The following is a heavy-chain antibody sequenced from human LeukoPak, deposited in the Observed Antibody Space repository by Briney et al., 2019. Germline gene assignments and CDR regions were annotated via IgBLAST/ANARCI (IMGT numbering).Heavy chain of an antibody. D-gene: IGHD3-3*01. CDR3: ARQFEIWSGYADY. Sequence: GGSLRLSCAASGFTFSSYWMSWVRQAPGKGLEWVANIKQDGSEKYYVDSVKGRFTISRDNAKNSLYLQMNSLGAEDTAVYYCARQFEIWSGYADYWGQGTLVTVSS. J-gene: IGHJ4*02. CDR2: IKQDGSEK. V-gene: IGHV3-7*01. CDR1: GFTFSSYW.